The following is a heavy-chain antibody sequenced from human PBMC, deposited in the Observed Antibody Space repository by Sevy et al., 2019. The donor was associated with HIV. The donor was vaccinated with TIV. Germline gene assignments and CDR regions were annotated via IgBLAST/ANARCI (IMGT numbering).Heavy chain of an antibody. J-gene: IGHJ6*02. CDR1: GYTFTASY. Sequence: ASVKVSCKASGYTFTASYMHWVRQAPGQGLEWMGWINLNSGSTDYAQKFQGRVTMTRDTSISTTYMELTRLTSDDTAVYYCARDPDEYSSSLNGMDVWGQGTSVTVSS. D-gene: IGHD6-6*01. CDR2: INLNSGST. CDR3: ARDPDEYSSSLNGMDV. V-gene: IGHV1-2*02.